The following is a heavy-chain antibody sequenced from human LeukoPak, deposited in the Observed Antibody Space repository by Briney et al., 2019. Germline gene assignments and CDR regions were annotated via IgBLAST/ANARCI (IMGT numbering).Heavy chain of an antibody. J-gene: IGHJ5*02. CDR1: GFTFSDHY. CDR2: ISGSGDST. CDR3: ARQNFGSPRWFDP. V-gene: IGHV3-23*01. D-gene: IGHD3-16*01. Sequence: PGGSLRLSCAASGFTFSDHYMDWVRQAPGKGLEWVSGISGSGDSTYYADSVKGRFTISRDKSKNTLYLHMNSLRAEDTAVYFCARQNFGSPRWFDPWGQGTLVTVSS.